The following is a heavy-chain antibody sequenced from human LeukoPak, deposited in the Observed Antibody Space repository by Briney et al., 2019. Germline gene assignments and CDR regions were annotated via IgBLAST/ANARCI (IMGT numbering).Heavy chain of an antibody. CDR3: ARDIVGATPFDY. J-gene: IGHJ4*02. Sequence: GSLRLSCAASGFTFSSYSMNWVRQAPGKGLEWIGSIYYSGSTYYNPSLKSRVTISVDTSKNQFSLKLSSVTAADTAVYYCARDIVGATPFDYWGQGTLVTVSS. D-gene: IGHD1-26*01. V-gene: IGHV4-39*07. CDR1: GFTFSSYS. CDR2: IYYSGST.